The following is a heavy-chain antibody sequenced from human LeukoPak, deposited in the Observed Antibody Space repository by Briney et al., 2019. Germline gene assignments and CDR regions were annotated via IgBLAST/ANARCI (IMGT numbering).Heavy chain of an antibody. CDR1: GGSISSYY. V-gene: IGHV4-4*07. CDR2: IYTSGST. J-gene: IGHJ4*02. Sequence: SETLSLTCTVSGGSISSYYWSWIRQPAGTGLEWIGRIYTSGSTNYNPSLESRVTMSVDTSKNQFSLNLSSVTAADTAVYYCARDSTLRYYFDYWGEGTLVTVSS. D-gene: IGHD2-2*01. CDR3: ARDSTLRYYFDY.